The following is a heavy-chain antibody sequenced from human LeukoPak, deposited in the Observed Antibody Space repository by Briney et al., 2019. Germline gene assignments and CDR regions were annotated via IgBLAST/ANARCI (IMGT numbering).Heavy chain of an antibody. Sequence: PGGSLRLSCAASGFTFSSYWMSWVRQAPGKGLERVANINQNGSEIYYVDSVKGRFTISRDNAKNPLYLQMNTLRAEDTALYYCARDPLTQNDYWGQGTLVTVSS. CDR2: INQNGSEI. V-gene: IGHV3-7*01. CDR1: GFTFSSYW. D-gene: IGHD1-14*01. CDR3: ARDPLTQNDY. J-gene: IGHJ4*02.